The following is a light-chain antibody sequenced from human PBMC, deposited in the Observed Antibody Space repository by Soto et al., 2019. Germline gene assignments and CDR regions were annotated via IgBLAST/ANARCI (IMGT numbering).Light chain of an antibody. CDR2: GNS. CDR3: QSYDISLTTWV. V-gene: IGLV1-40*01. CDR1: SSNIGAGYD. J-gene: IGLJ3*02. Sequence: QSVLTQPPSVSGAPRQRVTISCTGSSSNIGAGYDVHWYRQLPGTAPKLLIYGNSNRPSGVPDRFSGSKSGASASLAITGLQAEDEADYYCQSYDISLTTWVFGGGTKVTVL.